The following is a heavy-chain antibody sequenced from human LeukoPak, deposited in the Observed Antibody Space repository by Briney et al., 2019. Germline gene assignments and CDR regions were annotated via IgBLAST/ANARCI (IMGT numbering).Heavy chain of an antibody. D-gene: IGHD3-16*02. J-gene: IGHJ5*01. CDR1: GFTFSSYA. V-gene: IGHV3-23*01. Sequence: GGSLRLSCAASGFTFSSYAMSWVRQAPGKGLEWVSAISGSGGSTSYADSVKGRFTISRDNSKNTLYLQMKSLRVEDTAVYYCAKDRVWGSYRYAAYDSWGQGTLVTVSS. CDR2: ISGSGGST. CDR3: AKDRVWGSYRYAAYDS.